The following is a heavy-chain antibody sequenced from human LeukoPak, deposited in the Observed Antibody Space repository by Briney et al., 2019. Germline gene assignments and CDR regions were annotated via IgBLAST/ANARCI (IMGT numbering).Heavy chain of an antibody. V-gene: IGHV3-53*01. CDR3: ARGVEPLAANTLAY. J-gene: IGHJ4*01. D-gene: IGHD1-14*01. CDR1: GFTVITND. CDR2: LYSDGNT. Sequence: GGSLRLSCAASGFTVITNDMTWVRQAPGKGLEWVSVLYSDGNTKYADSVQGRFTISRDNSKNTLYLEMNSLSPDDTAVYYCARGVEPLAANTLAYWGHGTLVTVSS.